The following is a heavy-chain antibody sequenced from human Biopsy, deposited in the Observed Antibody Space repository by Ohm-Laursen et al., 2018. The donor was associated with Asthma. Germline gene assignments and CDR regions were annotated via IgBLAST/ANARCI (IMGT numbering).Heavy chain of an antibody. CDR3: AKGEWELLEANFDY. CDR2: ISWNSGSV. D-gene: IGHD1-26*01. V-gene: IGHV3-9*01. Sequence: SLRLSCTASGFTFDDYAMHWVRQAPGKGLEWVSGISWNSGSVGYADSVKGRFTISRDNAKNSLYLQMNSLRAEDTALYYCAKGEWELLEANFDYWGQGTLVTVSS. J-gene: IGHJ4*02. CDR1: GFTFDDYA.